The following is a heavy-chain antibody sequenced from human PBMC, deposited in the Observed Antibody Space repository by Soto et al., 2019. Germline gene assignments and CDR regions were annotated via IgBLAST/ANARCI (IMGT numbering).Heavy chain of an antibody. CDR1: GYSFTNHW. CDR3: ARPTRSSSSNFDF. V-gene: IGHV5-10-1*01. J-gene: IGHJ4*02. Sequence: EVQLVQSGAEVKKPGESLSISCKASGYSFTNHWISWVRQMPGKGLEWMGRIDPTDSYTNYSPSFQGHVAMSADKSSSTAYLHWSSLKASDTAIYFCARPTRSSSSNFDFWGQGTVVTVSS. D-gene: IGHD2-2*01. CDR2: IDPTDSYT.